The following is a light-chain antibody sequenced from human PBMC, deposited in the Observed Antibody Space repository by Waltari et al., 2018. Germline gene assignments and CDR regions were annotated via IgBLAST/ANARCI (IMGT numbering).Light chain of an antibody. J-gene: IGLJ2*01. CDR1: SSDVGGYNY. V-gene: IGLV2-14*03. CDR3: SSYTSSSTLL. Sequence: QSALTQPASVSGSPGQSITISCTGTSSDVGGYNYVSWYQQHPGKAPKLVIYDVSNRPSGVSNLFSGSKSGNTASLTISGLQAEDEADYYCSSYTSSSTLLFGGGTKLTVL. CDR2: DVS.